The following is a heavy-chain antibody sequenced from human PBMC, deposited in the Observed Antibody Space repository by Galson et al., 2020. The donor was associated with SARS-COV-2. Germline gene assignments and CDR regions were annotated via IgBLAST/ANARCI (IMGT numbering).Heavy chain of an antibody. V-gene: IGHV4-34*01. D-gene: IGHD2-15*01. CDR2: INHSGST. Sequence: SQTLSPTCAVYGGSFSGYYWSWIRQPPGKGLEWIGEINHSGSTNYNPSLKSRVTISVDTSKNQFSLKLRSVTAADTAVYYCARGTVVLADNYYFYGMDVWGQGTTVTVSS. CDR3: ARGTVVLADNYYFYGMDV. J-gene: IGHJ6*02. CDR1: GGSFSGYY.